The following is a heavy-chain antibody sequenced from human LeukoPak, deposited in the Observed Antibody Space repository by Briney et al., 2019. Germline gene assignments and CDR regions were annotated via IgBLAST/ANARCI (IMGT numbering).Heavy chain of an antibody. V-gene: IGHV3-20*04. Sequence: GGSLRLSCAASGFTFDDYGMSLVRQAPGKGLGWVSCINWNGGSTGYVDSVKGRFTISRDNAKNSLYLQMNSLRAEDTALYYCARDYYDSSGYAEGFDPWGRGTLVTVSS. J-gene: IGHJ5*02. CDR1: GFTFDDYG. CDR3: ARDYYDSSGYAEGFDP. D-gene: IGHD3-22*01. CDR2: INWNGGST.